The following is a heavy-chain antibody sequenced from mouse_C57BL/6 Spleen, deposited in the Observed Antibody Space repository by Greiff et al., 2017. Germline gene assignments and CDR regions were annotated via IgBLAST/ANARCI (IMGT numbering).Heavy chain of an antibody. Sequence: EVKLVESGGGLVKPGGSLKLSCAASGFTFSDYGMHWVRQAPEKGLEWVAYISSGSSTIYYADTVKGRFTISRDNAKNTLFLQMTSLRSEDTAMYYCARPKVLRGYAMDYWGQGTSVTVSS. V-gene: IGHV5-17*01. J-gene: IGHJ4*01. D-gene: IGHD1-1*01. CDR3: ARPKVLRGYAMDY. CDR1: GFTFSDYG. CDR2: ISSGSSTI.